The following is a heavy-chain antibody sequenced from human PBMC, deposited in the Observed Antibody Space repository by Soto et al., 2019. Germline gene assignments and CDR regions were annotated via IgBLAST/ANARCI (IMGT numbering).Heavy chain of an antibody. CDR1: GFTFNNYA. J-gene: IGHJ2*01. CDR2: ISYDGSNK. CDR3: ARHPFWGTAMVLWYFDL. D-gene: IGHD5-18*01. Sequence: PGGSLRLSCAASGFTFNNYAMHWVRQAPGKGLEWVALISYDGSNKYYADSVKGRFTISRDNSKNTLYLQMNSLRAEDTAVYYCARHPFWGTAMVLWYFDLWGRGTLVTVSS. V-gene: IGHV3-30-3*01.